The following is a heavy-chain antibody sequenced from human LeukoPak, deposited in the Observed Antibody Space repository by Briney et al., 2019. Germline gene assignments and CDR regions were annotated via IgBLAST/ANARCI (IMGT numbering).Heavy chain of an antibody. Sequence: ASVKVSCKASGYTFTSYGISWVRQAPGQGLEWMGWISAYNGNTNYAQKLQGRVTMTTDTSTSTAYMELRSLRSDDTAVYYCARVWGGSSWYGGAFDIWGQGTMVTVSS. D-gene: IGHD6-13*01. V-gene: IGHV1-18*01. CDR2: ISAYNGNT. CDR3: ARVWGGSSWYGGAFDI. CDR1: GYTFTSYG. J-gene: IGHJ3*02.